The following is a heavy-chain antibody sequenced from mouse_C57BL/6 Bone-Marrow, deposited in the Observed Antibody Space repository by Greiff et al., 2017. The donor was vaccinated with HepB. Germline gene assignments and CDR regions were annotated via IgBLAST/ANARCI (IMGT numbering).Heavy chain of an antibody. Sequence: EVQRVESGGGLVKPGGSLKLSCAASGFTFSSYAMSWVRQTPEKRLEWVATISDGGSYTYYPDDVKGRFTISRDNAKNNLYLQMSHLKSEDTAMYYWARGGNYGSSFAMDYWGQGTSVTVSS. J-gene: IGHJ4*01. CDR1: GFTFSSYA. CDR2: ISDGGSYT. D-gene: IGHD1-1*01. V-gene: IGHV5-4*01. CDR3: ARGGNYGSSFAMDY.